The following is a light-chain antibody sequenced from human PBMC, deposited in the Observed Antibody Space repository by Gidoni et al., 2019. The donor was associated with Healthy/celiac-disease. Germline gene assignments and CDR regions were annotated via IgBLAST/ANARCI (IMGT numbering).Light chain of an antibody. CDR3: QQYNNWPPLT. J-gene: IGKJ4*01. CDR2: GAS. CDR1: QSVSSN. V-gene: IGKV3-15*01. Sequence: EIVMTQSPATLSVSPGERATLSCSASQSVSSNFAWYQQKPGQAPRLLIYGASTRATGIPARCSGSGSGTEFTLTISSLQSEDFAVYYCQQYNNWPPLTFGGGTKVGIK.